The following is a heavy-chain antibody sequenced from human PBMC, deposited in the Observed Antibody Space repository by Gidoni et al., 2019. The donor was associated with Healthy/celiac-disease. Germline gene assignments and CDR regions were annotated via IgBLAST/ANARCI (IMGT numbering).Heavy chain of an antibody. D-gene: IGHD6-6*01. V-gene: IGHV1-69*02. CDR3: ARGPWYSSSSSGLGSEYYFDY. J-gene: IGHJ4*02. CDR2: IIPILGIA. CDR1: GGTFSSYP. Sequence: QVQLVQSGAEVTKPGSSVKVSCKASGGTFSSYPISWVRQAPGQGLEWMGRIIPILGIANYAQKFQGRVTITADKSTSTAYMELSSLRSEDTAVYYCARGPWYSSSSSGLGSEYYFDYWGQGTLVTVSS.